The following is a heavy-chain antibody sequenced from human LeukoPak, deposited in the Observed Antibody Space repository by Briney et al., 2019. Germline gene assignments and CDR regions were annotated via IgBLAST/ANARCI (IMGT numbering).Heavy chain of an antibody. CDR3: ARRGMVRGAMVDN. D-gene: IGHD3-10*01. Sequence: PSETLSATCTVSGDSIASSPYYWGWIRQPPEKGLEWIASVYYSGTTFYNPSLKSRVTMSVDTSNNQFSLKLRSVTAADTALYFCARRGMVRGAMVDNWGQGTLVTVSS. CDR2: VYYSGTT. CDR1: GDSIASSPYY. V-gene: IGHV4-39*01. J-gene: IGHJ4*02.